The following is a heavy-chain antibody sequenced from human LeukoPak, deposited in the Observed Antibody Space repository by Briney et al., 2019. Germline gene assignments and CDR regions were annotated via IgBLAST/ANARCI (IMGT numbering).Heavy chain of an antibody. CDR1: EYTFTGYC. CDR3: VRKYNSGPIAYFDF. Sequence: ASVKVSCKTSEYTFTGYCMHWVRQAPGQGLEWMGRINPNTGGTDYAQRFQGRVTMTRDKSITTAYMELSRLRSDDTAVYYCVRKYNSGPIAYFDFWGQGTLVTVSS. CDR2: INPNTGGT. V-gene: IGHV1-2*06. J-gene: IGHJ4*02. D-gene: IGHD1-26*01.